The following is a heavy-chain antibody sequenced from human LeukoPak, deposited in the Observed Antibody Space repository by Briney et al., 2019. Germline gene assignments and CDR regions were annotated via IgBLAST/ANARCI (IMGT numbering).Heavy chain of an antibody. CDR3: ARDPYSGSYGNYYYYFMDV. Sequence: GGSLRLSCAASGFTLRGCGIHWVRQAPGKGLEWVAFIRYDGSDKYYADSVKGRFTISRDNAKNSLYLQMNSLRAEDTAVYYCARDPYSGSYGNYYYYFMDVWGKGTTVTISS. CDR1: GFTLRGCG. CDR2: IRYDGSDK. V-gene: IGHV3-30*02. D-gene: IGHD1-26*01. J-gene: IGHJ6*03.